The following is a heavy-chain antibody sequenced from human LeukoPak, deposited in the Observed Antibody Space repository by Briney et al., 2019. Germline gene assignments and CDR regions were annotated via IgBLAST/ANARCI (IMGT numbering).Heavy chain of an antibody. CDR1: GFPFSSYA. J-gene: IGHJ4*02. D-gene: IGHD1-26*01. Sequence: GGSLRLSCAASGFPFSSYAMSWVRQPPGKGLAWVSAISGSGGSTYYADSVKGRFTISRDNSKNTLYLQMNSLRAEDTAVYYCAKELRSYYFDYWGQGTLVTVSS. CDR2: ISGSGGST. V-gene: IGHV3-23*01. CDR3: AKELRSYYFDY.